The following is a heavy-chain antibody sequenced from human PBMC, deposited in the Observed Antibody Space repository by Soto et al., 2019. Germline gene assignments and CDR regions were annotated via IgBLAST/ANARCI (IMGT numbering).Heavy chain of an antibody. D-gene: IGHD2-21*02. Sequence: PGESLKISCKGSGYSFTSYWIGWVRQMPGKGLEWMGMIYPGDSDTSYSPYFQGQVTISADKSISTAYLQWSSLKASDTAMYYCARHSHYRHWGGDGWGVGWFDLWGQGTMVTVSS. V-gene: IGHV5-51*01. CDR3: ARHSHYRHWGGDGWGVGWFDL. CDR2: IYPGDSDT. CDR1: GYSFTSYW. J-gene: IGHJ5*02.